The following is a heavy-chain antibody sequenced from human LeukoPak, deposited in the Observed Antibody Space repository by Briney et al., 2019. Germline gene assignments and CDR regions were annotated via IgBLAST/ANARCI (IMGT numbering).Heavy chain of an antibody. CDR1: GFTFSSYA. CDR2: ISYDGSNK. J-gene: IGHJ5*02. CDR3: ARETSPFDP. Sequence: GGSLRLSCAASGFTFSSYAMRWVRQAPGKGLEWVAVISYDGSNKYYADSVKGRFTISRDNSKNTLYLQMNSLRAEDTAVYYCARETSPFDPWGQGTLVTVSS. V-gene: IGHV3-30-3*01.